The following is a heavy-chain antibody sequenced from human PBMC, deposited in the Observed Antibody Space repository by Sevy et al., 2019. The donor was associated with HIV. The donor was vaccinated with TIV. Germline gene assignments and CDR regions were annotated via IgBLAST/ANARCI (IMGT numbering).Heavy chain of an antibody. CDR1: GITFSTSV. CDR3: TRASLLGYCSTTSCYYAFDI. Sequence: AGSLRLSCNASGITFSTSVMNWVRQSPDRGLEWVSSISGDTYYTHYADSMRGRFIVSRDNAKNSLFLEMNSLTVEDTAVYYCTRASLLGYCSTTSCYYAFDIWGPGTVVTVSS. V-gene: IGHV3-21*01. D-gene: IGHD2-2*01. CDR2: ISGDTYYT. J-gene: IGHJ3*02.